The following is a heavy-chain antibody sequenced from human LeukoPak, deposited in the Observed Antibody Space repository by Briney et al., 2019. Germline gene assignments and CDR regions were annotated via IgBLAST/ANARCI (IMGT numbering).Heavy chain of an antibody. CDR1: GYTFTGYY. Sequence: ASVKVSCKASGYTFTGYYMHWVRQAPGQGLEWMVRINPNSGGTNYAQKFQGRVTMTRDTSISTAYIELSRLRSDDTAVYYCARAIYGSGSYYQNAPGYWGQRTLVTVSS. V-gene: IGHV1-2*06. CDR2: INPNSGGT. J-gene: IGHJ4*02. CDR3: ARAIYGSGSYYQNAPGY. D-gene: IGHD3-10*01.